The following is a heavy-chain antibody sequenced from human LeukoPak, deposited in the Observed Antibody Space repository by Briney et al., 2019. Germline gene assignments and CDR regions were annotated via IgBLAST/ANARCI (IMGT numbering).Heavy chain of an antibody. CDR2: ISANDGNT. V-gene: IGHV1-18*01. CDR1: GYTFTSYG. D-gene: IGHD3-10*01. Sequence: ASVKVSCKDSGYTFTSYGISWVRQAPGQGLEWMGWISANDGNTDYPQKLQGRVTMTTDTSTSTAYMELRSLRSDDTAVYYCARESHVTREDYWGQGTLVTVSS. J-gene: IGHJ4*02. CDR3: ARESHVTREDY.